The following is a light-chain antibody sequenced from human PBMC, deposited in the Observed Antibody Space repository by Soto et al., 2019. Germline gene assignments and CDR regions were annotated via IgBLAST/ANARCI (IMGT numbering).Light chain of an antibody. V-gene: IGKV3D-20*02. CDR1: QTIGSSH. J-gene: IGKJ5*01. CDR3: QQRSNWTPT. Sequence: EIVLTQSPGTLSLSPGERATLSCRARQTIGSSHLAWYQKKPGQAPRVLIFAASNRTTGIPARFSGSGSGTDFNLTISRLEPEDFAVYYCQQRSNWTPTFGQGTRLEIK. CDR2: AAS.